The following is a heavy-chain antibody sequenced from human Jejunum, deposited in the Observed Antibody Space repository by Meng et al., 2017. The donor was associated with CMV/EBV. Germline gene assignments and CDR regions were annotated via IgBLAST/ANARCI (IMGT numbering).Heavy chain of an antibody. CDR1: FMFDDYA. J-gene: IGHJ4*02. V-gene: IGHV3-9*01. Sequence: FMFDDYAMNCSWQSPGNGLEWVSGISLNGDNIDYADSVSGRFTISRDHAKNSLYLQMNSLKAEHTAFYYCAKTLSPYDFWSGADYWGQGTLVTVSS. D-gene: IGHD3-3*01. CDR2: ISLNGDNI. CDR3: AKTLSPYDFWSGADY.